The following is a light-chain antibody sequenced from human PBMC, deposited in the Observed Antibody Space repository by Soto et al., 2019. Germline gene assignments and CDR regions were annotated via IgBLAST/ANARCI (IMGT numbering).Light chain of an antibody. V-gene: IGKV1-33*01. CDR1: QDIRNY. CDR3: QHYDNFPLT. J-gene: IGKJ3*01. CDR2: DAS. Sequence: DIQMTQSPSSLSASVGDRVTITCQASQDIRNYLNWYQQKPGKAPKLLIYDASNLETGVPSRLSGGGSGTDFTFTISSLQPEDIATYYCQHYDNFPLTFGPGTNVDIQ.